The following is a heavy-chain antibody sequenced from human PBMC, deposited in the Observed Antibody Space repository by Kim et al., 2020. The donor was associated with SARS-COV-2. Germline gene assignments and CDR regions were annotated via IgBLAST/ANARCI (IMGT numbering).Heavy chain of an antibody. D-gene: IGHD3-9*01. CDR2: VSFSGIT. CDR1: GDSISSYF. Sequence: SETLSLTCTVSGDSISSYFWTWIRQPPGKGLEWIGYVSFSGITKYNPSLKRRVTISLDTSKNQFSLKLRSVTAADSAVYYCARDQNPSTGYQYKSYYGM. CDR3: ARDQNPSTGYQYKSYYGM. V-gene: IGHV4-59*01. J-gene: IGHJ6*01.